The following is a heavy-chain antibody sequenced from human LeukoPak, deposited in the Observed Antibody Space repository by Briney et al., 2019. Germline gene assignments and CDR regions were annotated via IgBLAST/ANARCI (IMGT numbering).Heavy chain of an antibody. CDR3: ARDGGQQMEKFDY. D-gene: IGHD6-13*01. CDR2: IWYDGNYK. CDR1: GFTFSTCG. V-gene: IGHV3-33*01. Sequence: PGRSLRLSCVASGFTFSTCGMHWVSQAPGKGLEWVALIWYDGNYKYYADSVKGRFTISRDNSKNTLYLQMNSLRVEDTAVYYCARDGGQQMEKFDYWGQGTLVTVSS. J-gene: IGHJ4*02.